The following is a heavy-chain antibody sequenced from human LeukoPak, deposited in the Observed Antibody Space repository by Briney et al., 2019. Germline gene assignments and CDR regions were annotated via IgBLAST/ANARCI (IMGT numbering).Heavy chain of an antibody. CDR1: GFTFSSYA. CDR3: AKSSSRSKFWFDP. Sequence: GGSLRLSCAASGFTFSSYAMYWVRQAPGKGLEWVSGIFGSGGSTHYADSVKGRFTISRDNSKNTLYLQMNSLRAEDTAVYYCAKSSSRSKFWFDPWGQGTLVTVSS. V-gene: IGHV3-23*01. CDR2: IFGSGGST. J-gene: IGHJ5*02. D-gene: IGHD6-13*01.